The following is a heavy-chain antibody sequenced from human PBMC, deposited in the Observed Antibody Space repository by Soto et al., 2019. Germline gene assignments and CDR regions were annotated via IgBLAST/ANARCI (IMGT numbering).Heavy chain of an antibody. CDR2: ISSSSSYT. CDR1: GFTFSDYY. D-gene: IGHD3-10*01. J-gene: IGHJ4*02. CDR3: ARSGSGSYYSHYFDY. Sequence: QVQLVESGGGLVKPGGSPRLSCAASGFTFSDYYMSWIRQAPGKGLEWVSYISSSSSYTNYADSVKGRFTISRDNAKNSLYLQMNSLRAEDTAVYYCARSGSGSYYSHYFDYWGQGTLVTVSS. V-gene: IGHV3-11*05.